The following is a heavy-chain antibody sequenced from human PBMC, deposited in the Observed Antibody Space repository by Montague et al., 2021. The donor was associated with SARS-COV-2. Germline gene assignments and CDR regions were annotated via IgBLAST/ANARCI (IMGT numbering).Heavy chain of an antibody. CDR3: ARDGFGELSSYYYYGMDV. J-gene: IGHJ6*02. CDR1: GFTFSRYW. CDR2: IKQDGSEK. D-gene: IGHD3-10*01. Sequence: SLRLSCAASGFTFSRYWMSWVRQAPGKGLEWVANIKQDGSEKYYLDSVXVLFTISRDNAKNSLYLQMNSLRAEDTAVYYCARDGFGELSSYYYYGMDVWGQGTTVTVSS. V-gene: IGHV3-7*01.